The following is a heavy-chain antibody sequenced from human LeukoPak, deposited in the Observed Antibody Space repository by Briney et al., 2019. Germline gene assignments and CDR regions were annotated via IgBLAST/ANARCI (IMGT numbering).Heavy chain of an antibody. J-gene: IGHJ4*02. CDR1: GYTFTSYY. CDR2: IHPKGGSK. D-gene: IGHD2-21*01. CDR3: ARDLHIVATGYSDY. Sequence: GASEKVSCKASGYTFTSYYMHWVRQAPGKGLEWMGIIHPKGGSKSYAQKFQGRVTMTRDMSTSTVYMELSSLRSEDTTVYCCARDLHIVATGYSDYWGEGALVTVSS. V-gene: IGHV1-46*01.